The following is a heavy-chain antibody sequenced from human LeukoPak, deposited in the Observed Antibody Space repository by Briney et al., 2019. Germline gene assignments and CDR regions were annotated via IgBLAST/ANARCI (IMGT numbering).Heavy chain of an antibody. Sequence: GGSLRLSCAASRFTFSRYGMHWVRQAPGKGLEWVAIISYDGSNKYYADSVKGRFIISRDNSENTLYLQMNSLRGEDTAMYYCAKDQEVQQQLVPVGISDYWGQGTLVTVSS. CDR3: AKDQEVQQQLVPVGISDY. J-gene: IGHJ4*02. D-gene: IGHD6-13*01. V-gene: IGHV3-30*18. CDR2: ISYDGSNK. CDR1: RFTFSRYG.